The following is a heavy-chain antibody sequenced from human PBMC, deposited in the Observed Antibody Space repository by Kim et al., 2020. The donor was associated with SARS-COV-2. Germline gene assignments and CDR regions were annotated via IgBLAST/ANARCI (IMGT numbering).Heavy chain of an antibody. Sequence: GGSLRLSCAASGFTFSSYGMHWVRQAPGKGLEWVAVISYDGSNKYYADSVKGRFTISRDNSKNTLYLQMNSLRSEDTAVYYCAKGQKTSSSWYFGFDYWGQGTLVTVSS. CDR3: AKGQKTSSSWYFGFDY. CDR1: GFTFSSYG. V-gene: IGHV3-30*18. J-gene: IGHJ4*02. D-gene: IGHD6-13*01. CDR2: ISYDGSNK.